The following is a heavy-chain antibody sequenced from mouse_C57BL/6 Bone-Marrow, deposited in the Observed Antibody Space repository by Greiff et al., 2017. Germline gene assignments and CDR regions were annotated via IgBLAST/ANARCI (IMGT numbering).Heavy chain of an antibody. CDR3: AILGYYGSSHWYFDV. J-gene: IGHJ1*03. Sequence: QVQLKQPGAELVKPGASVKVSCKASGYTFTSYWMHWVKQRPGQGLEWIGRIHPSDSDTNYNQKFKGKATLTVDKSSSTAYMQLSSLTSEDSAVYYCAILGYYGSSHWYFDVWGTGTTVTVSS. CDR1: GYTFTSYW. CDR2: IHPSDSDT. V-gene: IGHV1-74*01. D-gene: IGHD1-1*01.